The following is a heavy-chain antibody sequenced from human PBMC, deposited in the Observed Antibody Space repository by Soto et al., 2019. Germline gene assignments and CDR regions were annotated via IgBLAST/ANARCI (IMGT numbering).Heavy chain of an antibody. CDR2: IKPDGSEQ. J-gene: IGHJ4*02. D-gene: IGHD5-12*01. V-gene: IGHV3-7*04. Sequence: PGGSLRLSCAASGFTLSNYWMSWVRQAPGKGLEWVANIKPDGSEQHYVDSVKGRFSISRDNAKNSLYLQVDSLRAEDTAVYFCARDWRDGYTHGPDYWGQGTLVTVSS. CDR3: ARDWRDGYTHGPDY. CDR1: GFTLSNYW.